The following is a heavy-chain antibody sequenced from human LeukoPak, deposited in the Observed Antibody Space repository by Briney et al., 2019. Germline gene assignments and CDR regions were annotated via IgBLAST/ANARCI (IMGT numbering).Heavy chain of an antibody. J-gene: IGHJ4*02. CDR3: ASSGSSWYRRTFPFDY. CDR2: IKQDGSEK. V-gene: IGHV3-7*01. CDR1: GFTFSSYW. D-gene: IGHD6-13*01. Sequence: GGSLRLSCAASGFTFSSYWMSWVRQAPGKGLEWVANIKQDGSEKYYVDSVKGRFTISRDNAKNSLYLQMNSLRAEDTAVYYCASSGSSWYRRTFPFDYWGQGTLVTVSS.